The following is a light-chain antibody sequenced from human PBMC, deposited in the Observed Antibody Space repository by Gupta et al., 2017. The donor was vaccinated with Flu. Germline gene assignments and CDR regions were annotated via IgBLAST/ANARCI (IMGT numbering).Light chain of an antibody. CDR2: ADS. Sequence: GQKARITCEGNNIGMKSVHWFQQRPGQAPVLVVEADSGRPSGIPERVAGSNTEKQATRTISRVEAGDEADDDCQVWDFSSKHVVFGGGTKLTVL. CDR3: QVWDFSSKHVV. V-gene: IGLV3-21*02. CDR1: NIGMKS. J-gene: IGLJ2*01.